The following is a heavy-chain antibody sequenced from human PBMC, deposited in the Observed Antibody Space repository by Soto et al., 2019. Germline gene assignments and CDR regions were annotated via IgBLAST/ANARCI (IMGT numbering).Heavy chain of an antibody. CDR3: VRNLNGDFYY. Sequence: QVQLVQSGAEVRQPGASVKVSCKASGYSFTTYGMSWVRQAPGQGLEYMGWINGYGHGAKNVQRFQGRFSMTTDTSTNTVYMDLRSLTSDDTAVYYCVRNLNGDFYYWGQGTVVIVSP. CDR2: INGYGHGA. CDR1: GYSFTTYG. J-gene: IGHJ4*02. D-gene: IGHD3-10*01. V-gene: IGHV1-18*01.